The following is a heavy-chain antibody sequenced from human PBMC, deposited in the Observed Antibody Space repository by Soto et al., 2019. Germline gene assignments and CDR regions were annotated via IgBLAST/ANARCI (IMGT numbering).Heavy chain of an antibody. J-gene: IGHJ4*02. D-gene: IGHD2-15*01. CDR1: GGFITNYY. Sequence: SETLCLTCTVSGGFITNYYWSWIRQPPGKGLEWIGYIYYSGTTNYNPSLKSRVTISVDTSKNQFSLKLSSVTAGDTAVYYCASWWAIKGYFTYWGQGSLVTVSS. CDR2: IYYSGTT. V-gene: IGHV4-59*08. CDR3: ASWWAIKGYFTY.